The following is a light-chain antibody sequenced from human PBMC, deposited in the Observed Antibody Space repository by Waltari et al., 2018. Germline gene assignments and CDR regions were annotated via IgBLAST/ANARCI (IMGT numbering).Light chain of an antibody. CDR3: ASWHNSMNAYV. CDR2: NNN. V-gene: IGLV1-44*01. CDR1: DSHIGKNT. J-gene: IGLJ1*01. Sequence: QSVLTQPPSVSGAPGQRVPISCSGSDSHIGKNTVNCYQQLPGTAPRFLISNNNQGPSGVPDRFSGSKSGTSASLAISGLQSEDEADYYCASWHNSMNAYVFGTGTKVTVL.